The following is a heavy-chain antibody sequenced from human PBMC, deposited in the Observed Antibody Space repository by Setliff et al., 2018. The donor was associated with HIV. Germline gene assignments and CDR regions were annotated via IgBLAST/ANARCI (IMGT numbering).Heavy chain of an antibody. J-gene: IGHJ4*02. CDR3: ARDPHPSGSSKPAFDC. CDR2: IDSSGTYI. V-gene: IGHV3-21*01. CDR1: GFTFSTYS. D-gene: IGHD1-26*01. Sequence: GGSLRLSCLGSGFTFSTYSMNWVRQAPGKGLEWVSSIDSSGTYIYYADSMKGRFTISRDNAKNSLFLQMSSLRAEDTAVYYCARDPHPSGSSKPAFDCWGQGTLVTVSS.